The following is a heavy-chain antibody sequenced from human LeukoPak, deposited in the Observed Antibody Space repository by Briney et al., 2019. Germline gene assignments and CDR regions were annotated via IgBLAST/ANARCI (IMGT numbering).Heavy chain of an antibody. J-gene: IGHJ6*03. CDR1: GFTFSSYS. D-gene: IGHD2-2*01. V-gene: IGHV3-21*01. Sequence: GGSLRLSCAASGFTFSSYSMNWVRQAPGKGLEGVSSISSSSSYIYYADSVKGRFTISRDNAKTSLYLQMNSRRAEDTAVYYCVRLTLDAVYSNYYFRDVWGKGTTVTVSS. CDR3: VRLTLDAVYSNYYFRDV. CDR2: ISSSSSYI.